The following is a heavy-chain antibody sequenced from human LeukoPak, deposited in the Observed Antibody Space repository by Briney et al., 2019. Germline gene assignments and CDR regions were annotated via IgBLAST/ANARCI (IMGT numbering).Heavy chain of an antibody. J-gene: IGHJ4*02. V-gene: IGHV4-59*01. CDR2: IYYSGST. Sequence: ETLSLTRNGSGGPINSFYWSLIRQPPGEGLEWIGYIYYSGSTNYNPSLKSQVTISVDTSKNQFSLKLSSVTAADTAVYYCARDPRPGVLDWGQGTLVTVSS. D-gene: IGHD2-8*02. CDR1: GGPINSFY. CDR3: ARDPRPGVLD.